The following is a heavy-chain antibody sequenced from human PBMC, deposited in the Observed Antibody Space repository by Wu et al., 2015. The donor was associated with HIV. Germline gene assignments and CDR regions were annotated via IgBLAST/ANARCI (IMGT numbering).Heavy chain of an antibody. Sequence: VQSGAEVKKPGASVKVSCKASGYSFTNYGINWVRQAPGQGLECLGWISTYNGNTNYAQKFQGRVTMTTDTSTTTAYMELRSLRSDDTAVYYCARVIKYYYDHERNYYYCGVDVWGQGTTGHRLL. CDR1: GYSFTNYG. J-gene: IGHJ6*02. D-gene: IGHD3-22*01. V-gene: IGHV1-18*01. CDR3: ARVIKYYYDHERNYYYCGVDV. CDR2: ISTYNGNT.